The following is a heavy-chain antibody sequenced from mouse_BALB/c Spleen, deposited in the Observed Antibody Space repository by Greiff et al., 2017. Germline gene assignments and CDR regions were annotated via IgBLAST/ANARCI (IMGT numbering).Heavy chain of an antibody. J-gene: IGHJ2*01. V-gene: IGHV1-7*01. CDR1: GYTFTSYW. D-gene: IGHD4-1*01. Sequence: QVQLQQSGAELAKPGASVKMSCKASGYTFTSYWMHWVKQRPGQGLEWIGYINPSTGYTEYNQKFKDKATLTADKSSSTAYMQLSSLTSEDSAVYYCASLTGTHDYWGQGTTLTVSS. CDR2: INPSTGYT. CDR3: ASLTGTHDY.